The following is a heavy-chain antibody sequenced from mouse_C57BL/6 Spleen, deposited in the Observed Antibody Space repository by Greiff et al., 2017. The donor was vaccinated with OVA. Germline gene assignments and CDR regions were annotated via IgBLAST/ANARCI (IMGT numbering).Heavy chain of an antibody. J-gene: IGHJ3*01. D-gene: IGHD1-1*01. V-gene: IGHV1-47*01. CDR3: ARGGEYYGSFAY. Sequence: VKLMESGAELVKPGASVKMSCKASGYTFTTYPIEWMKQNHGKSLEWIGNFHPYNDDTKYNEKFKGKATLTVEKSSSTVYLELSRLTSDDSAVYYCARGGEYYGSFAYWGQGTLGTVSA. CDR1: GYTFTTYP. CDR2: FHPYNDDT.